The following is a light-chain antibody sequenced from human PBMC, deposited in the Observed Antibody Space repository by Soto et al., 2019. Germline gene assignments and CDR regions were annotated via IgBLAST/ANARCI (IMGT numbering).Light chain of an antibody. CDR1: QSISNW. CDR3: QQYYSYPPT. Sequence: DIQMTQSPSSLSASVGDRVTITCRASQSISNWLAWYQQKPGKAPKLLIYAASTLQSGVPSRFSGSGSGTDFTLTISCLQSEDFATYYCQQYYSYPPTFGPGTKVDIK. CDR2: AAS. J-gene: IGKJ3*01. V-gene: IGKV1-5*01.